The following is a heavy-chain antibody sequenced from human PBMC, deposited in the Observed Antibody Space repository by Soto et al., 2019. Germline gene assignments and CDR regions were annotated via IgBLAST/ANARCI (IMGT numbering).Heavy chain of an antibody. CDR2: IHNDGSTT. D-gene: IGHD1-7*01. CDR1: GFTFSSYW. J-gene: IGHJ4*01. Sequence: EVQLVESAGGLVQPGGSVRLSCAASGFTFSSYWMHWVRQAPGKGLMWVSRIHNDGSTTRYADSVKGRFTISRDNAKNTLYLQMSSLRVEDTAVYYCARDNWNSYWGQGTLVTVSS. CDR3: ARDNWNSY. V-gene: IGHV3-74*01.